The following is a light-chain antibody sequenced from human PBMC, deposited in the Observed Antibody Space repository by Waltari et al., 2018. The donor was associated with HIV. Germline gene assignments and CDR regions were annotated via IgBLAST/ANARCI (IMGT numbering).Light chain of an antibody. J-gene: IGLJ3*02. CDR1: NSNLGSTYD. V-gene: IGLV1-40*01. Sequence: QSVLTQPPSVSEAPGQRVTIPRTGSNSNLGSTYDVHWYQLLPGKAPTLLIYANNNRPSEVPDRFSGSKSGASASLAITGLQAEDEADYSCQSYDSRLSAWVFGGGTKVTVL. CDR3: QSYDSRLSAWV. CDR2: ANN.